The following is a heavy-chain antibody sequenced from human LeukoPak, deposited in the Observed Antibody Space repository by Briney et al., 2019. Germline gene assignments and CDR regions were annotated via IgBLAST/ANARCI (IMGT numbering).Heavy chain of an antibody. CDR1: GFTFSNYW. Sequence: GGSLRLSCAASGFTFSNYWMHWVRQAPGKGLVWVSRISSDGSTTSYADSVKGRFTISRDNAKNTLYLQMNRLRAEDTAVYYCARDYCSSTSCFPDVWGKGTTVTVSS. V-gene: IGHV3-74*01. CDR2: ISSDGSTT. D-gene: IGHD2-2*01. CDR3: ARDYCSSTSCFPDV. J-gene: IGHJ6*04.